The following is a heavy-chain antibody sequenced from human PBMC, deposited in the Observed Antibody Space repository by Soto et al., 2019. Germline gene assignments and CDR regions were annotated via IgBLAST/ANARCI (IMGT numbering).Heavy chain of an antibody. V-gene: IGHV1-8*01. D-gene: IGHD3-10*01. CDR3: AKVSREGSAIDFDY. CDR1: GYTFSNYD. CDR2: VNPTNGDT. J-gene: IGHJ4*02. Sequence: QVQLVQSGAELKKPGASVKVSCKASGYTFSNYDMNWVRQATGQGPEWMGWVNPTNGDTGDAQKFQGRVTLTTDISTPTAYMELTSLRSEDTAIYYCAKVSREGSAIDFDYWGQGTLITVSS.